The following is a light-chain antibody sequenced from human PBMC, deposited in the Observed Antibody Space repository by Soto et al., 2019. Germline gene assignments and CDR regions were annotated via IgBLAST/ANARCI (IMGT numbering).Light chain of an antibody. CDR1: SSDVGGYNS. J-gene: IGLJ1*01. CDR3: SSYTSSSTPYV. V-gene: IGLV2-14*01. CDR2: EVS. Sequence: QSALTQPASVSGSPGQSITISCTGTSSDVGGYNSVSWYQQHQGKAPKLLIYEVSNRPSGVSNRFSGSKSGNTASLTISGLQAEDEADYYCSSYTSSSTPYVFGSGTKVTVL.